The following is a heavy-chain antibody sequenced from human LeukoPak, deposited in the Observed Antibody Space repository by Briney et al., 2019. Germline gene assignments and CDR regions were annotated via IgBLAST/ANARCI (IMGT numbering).Heavy chain of an antibody. CDR1: GYTFTRYY. J-gene: IGHJ4*02. CDR3: ARDSGRFTNPIDY. CDR2: INPNSGDT. V-gene: IGHV1-2*06. D-gene: IGHD1-26*01. Sequence: ASVKVSCKPSGYTFTRYYMLWVRQAPGQGLEWMGRINPNSGDTNYAQKFQGRVTMTRDTSISTAYMELSRLTSDDTAVYYCARDSGRFTNPIDYWGQGTLVTVSS.